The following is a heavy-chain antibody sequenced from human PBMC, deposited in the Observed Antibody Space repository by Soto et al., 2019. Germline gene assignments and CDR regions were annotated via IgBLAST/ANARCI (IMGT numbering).Heavy chain of an antibody. J-gene: IGHJ5*02. CDR1: GGSISSYY. CDR2: IYYSGST. CDR3: ARVPYCSSTSCYRPNWFDP. D-gene: IGHD2-2*01. V-gene: IGHV4-59*01. Sequence: SETLSLTCTVSGGSISSYYWSWIRQPPGKGLEWIGYIYYSGSTNYNPSLKSRVTISVDTSKNQFSLKLSSVTAADTAVYYRARVPYCSSTSCYRPNWFDPWGQGTLVTVSS.